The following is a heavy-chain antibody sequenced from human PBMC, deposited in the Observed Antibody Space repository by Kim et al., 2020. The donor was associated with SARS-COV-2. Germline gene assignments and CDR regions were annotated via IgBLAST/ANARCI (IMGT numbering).Heavy chain of an antibody. V-gene: IGHV1-69*04. Sequence: SVKVSCKASGGTFSSYAISWVRQAPGQGLEWMGRIIPILGIANYAQKFQGRVTITADKSTSTAYMELSSLRSEDTAVYYCARTPMWSGYPYYYYGMDVWGQGTTVTVSS. CDR2: IIPILGIA. J-gene: IGHJ6*02. CDR1: GGTFSSYA. CDR3: ARTPMWSGYPYYYYGMDV. D-gene: IGHD3-3*01.